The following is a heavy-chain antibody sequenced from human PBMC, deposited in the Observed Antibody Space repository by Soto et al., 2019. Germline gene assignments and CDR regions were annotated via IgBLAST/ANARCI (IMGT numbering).Heavy chain of an antibody. CDR2: INWNGGSM. CDR1: GIPFKEYG. J-gene: IGHJ4*02. CDR3: ARAGSYRFDY. V-gene: IGHV3-20*04. D-gene: IGHD3-10*01. Sequence: GESLKISCAVSGIPFKEYGMSWVRQAPGKGLQWVAGINWNGGSMGYADSVKGRFTISRDNAKNTLYLQMDGLGVDDTAVYYCARAGSYRFDYWGLGTLVTVSS.